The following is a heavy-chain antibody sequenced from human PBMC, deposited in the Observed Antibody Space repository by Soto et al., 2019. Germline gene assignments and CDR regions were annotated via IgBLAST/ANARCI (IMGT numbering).Heavy chain of an antibody. J-gene: IGHJ6*02. CDR2: LNSDGSSK. D-gene: IGHD3-16*01. V-gene: IGHV3-74*01. CDR3: ARGLKNYYAMDV. Sequence: EVQLVESGGGLVQPGGSLSLSCAASGFTFNSYWMHWVRQAPGKGLVWVSRLNSDGSSKYYGDSMKGRFTISRDNAENTVYLQMNSLRDEDTAVYFCARGLKNYYAMDVWGQGTTVTVSS. CDR1: GFTFNSYW.